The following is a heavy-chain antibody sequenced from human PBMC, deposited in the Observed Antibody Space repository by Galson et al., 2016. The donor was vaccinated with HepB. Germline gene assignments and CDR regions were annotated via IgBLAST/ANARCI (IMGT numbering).Heavy chain of an antibody. CDR3: AKEGLRRSLDN. Sequence: SLRLSCAVSGFTFSSFAMHWVRQAPGKGLEWVAVILFDGKNKHYADSVKGRFTIFIDKSKNALFLQMDSLRAEDTAVYYCAKEGLRRSLDNWGQGTLVTVS. CDR2: ILFDGKNK. V-gene: IGHV3-30*04. CDR1: GFTFSSFA. J-gene: IGHJ4*02. D-gene: IGHD3-16*01.